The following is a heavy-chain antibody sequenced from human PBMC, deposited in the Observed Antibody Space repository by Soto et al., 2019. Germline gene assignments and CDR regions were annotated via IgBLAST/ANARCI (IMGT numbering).Heavy chain of an antibody. CDR3: ARDGNDFWSGFTSGNYYYGMDV. CDR1: GVTFSSYA. D-gene: IGHD3-3*01. J-gene: IGHJ6*02. V-gene: IGHV1-69*13. CDR2: IIPIFGTA. Sequence: SVKVSCKASGVTFSSYAISWARQAPGQGLEWMGGIIPIFGTANYAQKFQGRVTITGDASTSTAYMELSRLRSDDTAVYYCARDGNDFWSGFTSGNYYYGMDVWGQGTTVTVSS.